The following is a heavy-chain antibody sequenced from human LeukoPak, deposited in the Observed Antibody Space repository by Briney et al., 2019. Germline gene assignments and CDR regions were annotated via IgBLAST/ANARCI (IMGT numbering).Heavy chain of an antibody. CDR2: ISGRGGST. CDR3: AKGYYDILTDYFHNWFNP. D-gene: IGHD3-9*01. V-gene: IGHV3-23*01. Sequence: PGGSLRLSCAASGLTLSNYAMIWVRQAPGVGLEWVSTISGRGGSTFYADSVKGRFTISRDNSKNTLYLQMNSLRADDTAVYYCAKGYYDILTDYFHNWFNPWGQGTLVIVSS. CDR1: GLTLSNYA. J-gene: IGHJ5*02.